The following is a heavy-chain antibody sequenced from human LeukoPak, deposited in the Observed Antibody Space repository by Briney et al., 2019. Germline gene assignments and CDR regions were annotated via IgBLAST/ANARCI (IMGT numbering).Heavy chain of an antibody. CDR3: ATTSYGDYLDAFYI. V-gene: IGHV4-39*01. D-gene: IGHD4-17*01. J-gene: IGHJ3*02. Sequence: TSETLSLTCTVSGGSISSSSYYWGWIRQPPGKGLEWIGSIYYSGSTYYNPSLKSRVTISVDTSKNQFSLKLSSVTAADTAVYYCATTSYGDYLDAFYIWGQGTMVTVSS. CDR1: GGSISSSSYY. CDR2: IYYSGST.